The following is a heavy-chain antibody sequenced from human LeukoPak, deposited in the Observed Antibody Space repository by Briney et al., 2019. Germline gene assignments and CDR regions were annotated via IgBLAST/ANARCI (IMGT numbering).Heavy chain of an antibody. Sequence: ASVKVSCKASGYTFTGYFIHWVRQAPGQGLEWMGWINPNSGGTNYAQKFQGRVTMTRDTCISTAYMELSRLRSDDTAVYYCGRDERYDSSGYPFDYWGQGTLVTVSS. CDR1: GYTFTGYF. CDR3: GRDERYDSSGYPFDY. D-gene: IGHD3-22*01. V-gene: IGHV1-2*02. J-gene: IGHJ4*02. CDR2: INPNSGGT.